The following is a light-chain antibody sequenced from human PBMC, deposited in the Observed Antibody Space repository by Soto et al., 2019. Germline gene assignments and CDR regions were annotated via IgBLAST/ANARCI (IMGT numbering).Light chain of an antibody. CDR3: QHYNSYSET. CDR2: AAS. CDR1: QSVSSSY. J-gene: IGKJ1*01. Sequence: EIVLTQSPGTLSLSPGGRATLSCRSSQSVSSSYLAWYQQKPGQAPRLLIYAASNRAAGVPARFSGSWSGTEFTLTISSLQPDDFATYYCQHYNSYSETFGQGTKVDIK. V-gene: IGKV3-20*01.